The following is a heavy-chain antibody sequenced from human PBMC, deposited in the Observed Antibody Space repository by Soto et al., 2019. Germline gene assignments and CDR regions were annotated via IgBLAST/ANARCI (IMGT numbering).Heavy chain of an antibody. D-gene: IGHD6-19*01. CDR3: VKDLGSSGVYYYYYGMDV. Sequence: GRSLRLSCSASGFTFSSYAMHWVRQAPGKGLEYVSAISSNGGSTYYADSVKGRFTISRDNSKNTLYLQMSSLRAEDTAVYYCVKDLGSSGVYYYYYGMDVWGQGTTVTVSS. CDR1: GFTFSSYA. V-gene: IGHV3-64D*06. J-gene: IGHJ6*02. CDR2: ISSNGGST.